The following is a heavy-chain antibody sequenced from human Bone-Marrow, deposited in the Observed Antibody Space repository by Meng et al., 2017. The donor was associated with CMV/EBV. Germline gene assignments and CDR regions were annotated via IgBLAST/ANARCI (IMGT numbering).Heavy chain of an antibody. V-gene: IGHV4-59*01. D-gene: IGHD1-26*01. CDR3: ARGGGSSGDDAFDI. CDR2: IYYSGRT. J-gene: IGHJ3*02. CDR1: GGSISGYS. Sequence: SETLSLTCTVSGGSISGYSWSWIRQPPGKGLEWIGYIYYSGRTKYNPSLKSRVTISVDTSKNQFSVKLSSVSAADTAVYYCARGGGSSGDDAFDIWGQGTMATFSS.